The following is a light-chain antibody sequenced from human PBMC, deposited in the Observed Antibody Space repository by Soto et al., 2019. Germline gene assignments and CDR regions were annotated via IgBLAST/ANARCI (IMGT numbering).Light chain of an antibody. CDR2: GTS. J-gene: IGKJ5*01. V-gene: IGKV3-20*01. CDR1: HIVGTSY. CDR3: QQFGSSPRIR. Sequence: IVLTHSPDTLSLSPGETATLSCSSSHIVGTSYLSWYQQRPGGAPRLLIYGTSSRATCIPDRFIGSGSATQFTPTTSSLEPEDFALHYCQQFGSSPRIRFGQGTRPEI.